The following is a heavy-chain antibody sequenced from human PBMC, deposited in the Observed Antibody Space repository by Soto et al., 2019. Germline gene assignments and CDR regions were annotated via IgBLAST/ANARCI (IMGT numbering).Heavy chain of an antibody. V-gene: IGHV3-9*02. CDR3: ARDRGMVRGRPYYGMDV. J-gene: IGHJ6*02. Sequence: GGSLRLSCVASGFTSDDYAMHWVRQAPGKGLEWVSGISFNKYYADSVKGRFTISRDNSKNTLYLQMNSLRAEDTAVYYCARDRGMVRGRPYYGMDVWGQGTTVTVSS. D-gene: IGHD3-10*01. CDR1: GFTSDDYA. CDR2: ISFNK.